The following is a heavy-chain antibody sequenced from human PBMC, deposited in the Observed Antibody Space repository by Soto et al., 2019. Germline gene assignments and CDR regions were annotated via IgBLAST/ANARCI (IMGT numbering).Heavy chain of an antibody. CDR3: ALMGDIVVVPAAMEDAFDI. CDR2: ISGIGGGT. D-gene: IGHD2-2*01. J-gene: IGHJ3*02. V-gene: IGHV3-23*01. Sequence: SCSACGCSYSSYARSWVLPAPGMRLEWVPAISGIGGGTYYADSVNGRFTLSRDNSKNTLCLQRNSLRVEDTAVNYCALMGDIVVVPAAMEDAFDIWGQGTMVTASS. CDR1: GCSYSSYA.